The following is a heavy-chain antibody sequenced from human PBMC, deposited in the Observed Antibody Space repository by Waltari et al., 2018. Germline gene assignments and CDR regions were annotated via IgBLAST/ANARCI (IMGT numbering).Heavy chain of an antibody. Sequence: QITLKESGPTLVKPTQTLTLTCTFSGFSLSTRGVGVGWIRQPPGKALEWLALIYWNDDKRYSPTLKSRLTITKDTSKNQVVLTMTNMDPVDTATYYGAHSVGIVVAEDWYFDLWGRGTLVTVSS. CDR1: GFSLSTRGVG. J-gene: IGHJ2*01. D-gene: IGHD2-15*01. V-gene: IGHV2-5*01. CDR3: AHSVGIVVAEDWYFDL. CDR2: IYWNDDK.